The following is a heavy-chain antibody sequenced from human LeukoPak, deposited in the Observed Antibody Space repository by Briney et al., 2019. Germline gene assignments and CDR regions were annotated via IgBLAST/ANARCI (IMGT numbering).Heavy chain of an antibody. D-gene: IGHD2-21*01. Sequence: SDPLSLTCNASGGSISTYYWRWVRQPPGQGLEWIGYIYHSGSTNYNPSLTSRITISVDTSKNQFSLNLSSVTAADTAVYYCARTIFECGGGRYFDYWCQGTLVTVSS. CDR2: IYHSGST. V-gene: IGHV4-59*01. CDR1: GGSISTYY. CDR3: ARTIFECGGGRYFDY. J-gene: IGHJ4*02.